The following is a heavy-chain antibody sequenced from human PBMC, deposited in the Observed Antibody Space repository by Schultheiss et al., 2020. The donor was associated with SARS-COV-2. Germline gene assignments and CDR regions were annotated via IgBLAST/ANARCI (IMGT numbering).Heavy chain of an antibody. CDR1: GYTFTSYD. CDR3: ARGWTREHSLLGAY. CDR2: MNGDGVNA. Sequence: GESLKISCKASGYTFTSYDIIWVRQATGQGLEWMGWMNGDGVNAGYAEKFQGRVTMTSDSSIETAYMELNSLTSDDTAVYYCARGWTREHSLLGAYWGQGTRVTVSS. J-gene: IGHJ4*02. V-gene: IGHV1-8*01. D-gene: IGHD1-26*01.